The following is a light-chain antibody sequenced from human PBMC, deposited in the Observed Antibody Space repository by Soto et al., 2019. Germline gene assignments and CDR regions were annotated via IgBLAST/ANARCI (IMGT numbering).Light chain of an antibody. J-gene: IGLJ2*01. V-gene: IGLV2-14*01. Sequence: QSALTQAASVSGSPGQSITISCAGTSSDVGGYNYVSWYQQHPGKAPKLVIYEVNRRPSGVSNRFSGSKSGNTASLTISGLQAEDEADYYCNSYTTSSTLDVVFGGGTKLTVL. CDR1: SSDVGGYNY. CDR3: NSYTTSSTLDVV. CDR2: EVN.